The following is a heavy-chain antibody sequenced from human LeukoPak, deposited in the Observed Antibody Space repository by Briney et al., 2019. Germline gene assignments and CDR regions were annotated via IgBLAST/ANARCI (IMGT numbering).Heavy chain of an antibody. CDR1: GFTFSSYE. J-gene: IGHJ6*03. Sequence: GGSLRLSCAASGFTFSSYEMNWVRQAPGKGLEWVSYISNSGSSIYYADSVKGRFTISRDNAKNALYLQMNSLRAEDTAVYYCGRASGLSYMNVWGRGTTVTVSS. V-gene: IGHV3-48*03. CDR2: ISNSGSSI. D-gene: IGHD3-16*02. CDR3: GRASGLSYMNV.